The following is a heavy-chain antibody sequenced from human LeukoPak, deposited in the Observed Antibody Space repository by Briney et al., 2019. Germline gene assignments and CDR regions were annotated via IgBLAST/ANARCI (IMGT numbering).Heavy chain of an antibody. D-gene: IGHD3/OR15-3a*01. J-gene: IGHJ4*02. CDR2: IKQDGSEK. V-gene: IGHV3-7*01. CDR3: ARGGWTFDN. Sequence: PGGSLRLSCAASGFTFSSHWMTWVRQAPGKGLEWVAKIKQDGSEKYYVDSVKGRFTISRDNAKNSLYLQMNSLRAEDTAVYHCARGGWTFDNWGQGTLVTASS. CDR1: GFTFSSHW.